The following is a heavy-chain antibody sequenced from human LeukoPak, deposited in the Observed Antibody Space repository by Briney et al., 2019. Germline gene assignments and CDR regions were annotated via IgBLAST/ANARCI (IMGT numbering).Heavy chain of an antibody. V-gene: IGHV1-46*01. Sequence: ASVKVSCKASGYTFTSYYMHWVRQAPGQGLEWMGIINPSGGSTSYAQKFQGRVTMTRDTSTSTVYMELSSLRPEDTAVYYCAREGLELLHWFDPWGQGTLVTVSS. D-gene: IGHD1-7*01. CDR2: INPSGGST. J-gene: IGHJ5*02. CDR3: AREGLELLHWFDP. CDR1: GYTFTSYY.